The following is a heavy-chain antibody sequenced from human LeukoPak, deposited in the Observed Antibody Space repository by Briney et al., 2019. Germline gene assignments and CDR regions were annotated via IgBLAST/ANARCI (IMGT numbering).Heavy chain of an antibody. V-gene: IGHV3-48*04. CDR3: ARDRSGTTFDY. CDR2: ISSSSSTI. CDR1: GFTFSSYS. Sequence: GGSLGLSCAASGFTFSSYSMNWVRQAPGKGLEWVSYISSSSSTIYYADSVKGRFTISRDNAKNSLYLQMNSLRAEDTAVYYCARDRSGTTFDYWGQGTLVTVSS. D-gene: IGHD1-7*01. J-gene: IGHJ4*02.